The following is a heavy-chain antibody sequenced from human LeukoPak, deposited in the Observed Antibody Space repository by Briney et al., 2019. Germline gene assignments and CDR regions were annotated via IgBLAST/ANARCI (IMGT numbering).Heavy chain of an antibody. CDR2: MSGSGGST. Sequence: GGSLRLSCAASGFTFSSYAMCWVRQAPGKGLEWVSAMSGSGGSTYYADSVRGRFTISRDNSKNMLYLQMNSLRAEDTAVYYCAKDMPQRYYDSSGYYDLWGQGTLVTVSS. J-gene: IGHJ5*02. CDR1: GFTFSSYA. D-gene: IGHD3-22*01. CDR3: AKDMPQRYYDSSGYYDL. V-gene: IGHV3-23*01.